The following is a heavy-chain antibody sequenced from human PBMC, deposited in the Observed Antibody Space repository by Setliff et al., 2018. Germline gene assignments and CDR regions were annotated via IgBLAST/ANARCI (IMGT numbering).Heavy chain of an antibody. Sequence: GASVKVSCKASGYTFTSYGISWVRQAPGQGLEWMGWISAYNGNTNYAQKLQGRVTMTTYTSTSTAYMELRSLRSDDTAVYYRARDWRDYYYSSGYYFRYYYYGMDVWGQGTTVTVSS. V-gene: IGHV1-18*01. CDR1: GYTFTSYG. CDR3: ARDWRDYYYSSGYYFRYYYYGMDV. J-gene: IGHJ6*02. CDR2: ISAYNGNT. D-gene: IGHD3-22*01.